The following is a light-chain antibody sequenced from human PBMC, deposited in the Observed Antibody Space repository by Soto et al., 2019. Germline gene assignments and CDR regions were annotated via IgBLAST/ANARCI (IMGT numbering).Light chain of an antibody. V-gene: IGKV1-39*01. CDR2: DAT. CDR1: QTISNW. Sequence: DLQMTQSPSPLSSSLGDRVTITFRASQTISNWLAWYQHKPGKAPSLLIHDATTLQTGVPSRFSGSGSGTDFTLTISRLQPEDFATYYCQQSFVTPRTFGQGTKVDIK. J-gene: IGKJ1*01. CDR3: QQSFVTPRT.